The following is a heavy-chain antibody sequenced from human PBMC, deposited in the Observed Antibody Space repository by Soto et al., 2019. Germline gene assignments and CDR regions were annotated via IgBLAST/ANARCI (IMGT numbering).Heavy chain of an antibody. D-gene: IGHD3-10*01. CDR2: ISSSSSTI. Sequence: EVQLVESGGGLVQPGGSLRLSCAASGFTFSSYSMNWVRQAPGKGLEWVSYISSSSSTIYYADSVKGRFNISRDNAKNTRYLQMNGLKAEDTAVYYCARANYYGSPGDFDYWGQGTLVTVSS. J-gene: IGHJ4*02. V-gene: IGHV3-48*01. CDR3: ARANYYGSPGDFDY. CDR1: GFTFSSYS.